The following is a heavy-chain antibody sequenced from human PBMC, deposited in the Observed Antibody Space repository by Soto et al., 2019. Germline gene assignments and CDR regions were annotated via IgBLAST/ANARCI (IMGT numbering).Heavy chain of an antibody. J-gene: IGHJ3*02. CDR3: AKPVPNYYDSSGYSYAFDI. D-gene: IGHD3-22*01. Sequence: RRLSCAASGFTFSSYAMSWVRQAPGKGLEWVSAISGSGGSTYYADSVKGRFTISRDNSKNTLYLQMNSLRAEDTAVYYCAKPVPNYYDSSGYSYAFDIWGQGTMVTVSS. CDR1: GFTFSSYA. CDR2: ISGSGGST. V-gene: IGHV3-23*01.